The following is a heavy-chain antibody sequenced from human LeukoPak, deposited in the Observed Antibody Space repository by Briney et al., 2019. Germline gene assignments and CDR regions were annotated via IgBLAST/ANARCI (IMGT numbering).Heavy chain of an antibody. CDR3: ASGSWAYYFDY. CDR1: GFNFGEFW. CDR2: IKEDGSEE. Sequence: GGSLRLSCAASGFNFGEFWMAWVRQTPGKGLEWVADIKEDGSEEFYVDSVKGRFTISRDNSKNTLYLQMNSLRAEDTAVYYCASGSWAYYFDYWGQGTLVTVSS. V-gene: IGHV3-7*03. J-gene: IGHJ4*02. D-gene: IGHD3-10*01.